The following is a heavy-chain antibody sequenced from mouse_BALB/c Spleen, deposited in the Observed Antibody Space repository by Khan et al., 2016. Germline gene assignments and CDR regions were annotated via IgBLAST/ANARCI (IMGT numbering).Heavy chain of an antibody. Sequence: VQLQQSGPSLVKPSQTLSLTCTVTGDSMTRGYWNWIRKFPGNKLEYMGYISNSGNTDYNPSLKRRIAITRDTSKNQFYLQVHSETTEDTATCYCATYDGYLFDYWGQGTTLTVSS. CDR1: GDSMTRGY. V-gene: IGHV3-8*02. D-gene: IGHD2-3*01. J-gene: IGHJ2*01. CDR2: ISNSGNT. CDR3: ATYDGYLFDY.